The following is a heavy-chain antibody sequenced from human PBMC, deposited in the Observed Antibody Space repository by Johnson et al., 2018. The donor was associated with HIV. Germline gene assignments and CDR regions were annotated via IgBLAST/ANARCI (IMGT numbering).Heavy chain of an antibody. J-gene: IGHJ3*02. CDR3: TTGLYWNDAFDI. CDR2: VKSKTDGWTT. CDR1: GFTFDDYG. D-gene: IGHD1-1*01. V-gene: IGHV3-15*01. Sequence: VQLVESGGGVVRPGGSLRLSCAAPGFTFDDYGMSWVRQAPGKGLEWVGRVKSKTDGWTTDYAAPVKGRFTISRDASKNTLYLQMSSLKTEDTAVYYCTTGLYWNDAFDIWGQGTMVTVSS.